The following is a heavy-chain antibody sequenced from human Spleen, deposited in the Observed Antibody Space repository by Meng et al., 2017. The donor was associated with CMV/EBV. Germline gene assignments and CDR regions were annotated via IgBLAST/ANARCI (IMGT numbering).Heavy chain of an antibody. V-gene: IGHV1-18*01. D-gene: IGHD3-3*01. CDR1: GYTFTSYG. Sequence: ASVKVSCKASGYTFTSYGISWVRQAPGQGLEWMGWISAYNGNTNYAQKLQGRVTITTDTSTSTAYMELRSLRSDDTAVYYCARDPGRELMEWLLGDYWGQGTLVTVSS. CDR3: ARDPGRELMEWLLGDY. CDR2: ISAYNGNT. J-gene: IGHJ4*02.